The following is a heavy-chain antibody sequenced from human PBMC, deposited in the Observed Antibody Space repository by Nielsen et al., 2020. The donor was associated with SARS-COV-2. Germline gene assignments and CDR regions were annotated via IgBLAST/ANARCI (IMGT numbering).Heavy chain of an antibody. J-gene: IGHJ4*02. D-gene: IGHD3-10*01. CDR2: IYYSGST. CDR3: ARTFGKNALDH. CDR1: GGSVSSGSYY. V-gene: IGHV4-61*01. Sequence: SETLSLTCTVSGGSVSSGSYYWSWIRQPPGKGLEWIGYIYYSGSTNYNPSLKSRVTISVDTSKNQFSLKLRSVTATDTAIYFCARTFGKNALDHWGRGTLVTVSS.